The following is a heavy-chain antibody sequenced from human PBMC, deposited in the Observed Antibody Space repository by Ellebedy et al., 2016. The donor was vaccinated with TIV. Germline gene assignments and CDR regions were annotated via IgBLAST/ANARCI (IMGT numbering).Heavy chain of an antibody. CDR2: INTGSDNT. CDR3: ARDGQNLGESDALDI. CDR1: GYTFTSFG. J-gene: IGHJ3*02. Sequence: ASVKVSCXASGYTFTSFGIIWMRQAPGQGLEWMGWINTGSDNTNYAQKFQGRVTITADKSTSTAYMELSSLRSEDTAVYYCARDGQNLGESDALDIWGQGTMVTVSS. V-gene: IGHV1-18*01.